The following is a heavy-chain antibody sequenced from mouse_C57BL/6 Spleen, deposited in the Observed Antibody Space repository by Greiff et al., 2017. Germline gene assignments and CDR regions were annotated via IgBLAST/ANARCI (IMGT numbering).Heavy chain of an antibody. V-gene: IGHV1-69*01. CDR2: IDPSDSYT. J-gene: IGHJ1*03. Sequence: QVQLQQSGAELVMPGASVKLSCKASGYTFTSYWMHWVKQRPGQGLEWIGEIDPSDSYTNYNQKFKGKSTLTVDKSSSTAYMQLSSLTSEDSAVYYCARRGFTTVLDWYFDVWGTGTTVTVSS. CDR3: ARRGFTTVLDWYFDV. CDR1: GYTFTSYW. D-gene: IGHD1-1*01.